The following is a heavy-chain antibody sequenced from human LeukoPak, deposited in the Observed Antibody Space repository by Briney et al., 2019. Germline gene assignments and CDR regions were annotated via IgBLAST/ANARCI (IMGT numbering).Heavy chain of an antibody. J-gene: IGHJ4*02. D-gene: IGHD3-22*01. Sequence: GGSLILSCAASGFTFSSYAMSWVRQAPGKGLEWVSAISGSGGSTYYADSVKGRFTISRDNSKNTLYLQMNILRAEDTAVYYCAKAYYGGSGYYYGYYFDYWGQGTLVTVSS. CDR3: AKAYYGGSGYYYGYYFDY. CDR2: ISGSGGST. V-gene: IGHV3-23*01. CDR1: GFTFSSYA.